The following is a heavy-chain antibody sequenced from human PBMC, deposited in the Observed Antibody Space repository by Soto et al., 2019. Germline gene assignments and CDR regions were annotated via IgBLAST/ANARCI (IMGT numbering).Heavy chain of an antibody. Sequence: XESLRLSCAASGFTFSYYALHWVRRAPGKGLEWVSSISGIRDYIRYADSVKGRFTISRDNAKTSLYLQMNSLTAEDTAVYYCAREGVHNYNEYYFDYWGQGTLVTVS. V-gene: IGHV3-21*06. CDR3: AREGVHNYNEYYFDY. J-gene: IGHJ4*02. CDR2: ISGIRDYI. D-gene: IGHD3-22*01. CDR1: GFTFSYYA.